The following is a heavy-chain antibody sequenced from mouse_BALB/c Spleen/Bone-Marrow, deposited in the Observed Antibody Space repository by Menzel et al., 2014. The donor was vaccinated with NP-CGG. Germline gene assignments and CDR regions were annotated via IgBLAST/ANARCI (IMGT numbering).Heavy chain of an antibody. Sequence: EVQLVESGGGLVQPGGYRKLSCAASGFTFSSFAMHWVRQAPEKGLEWVAYISSGSSTIYYADTVMGRFTISRDNPKNTLFLQMTSLRSEDTAMYYCARSGSSSGYFDYWGQGTTLTVSS. J-gene: IGHJ2*01. D-gene: IGHD1-1*01. CDR2: ISSGSSTI. CDR1: GFTFSSFA. CDR3: ARSGSSSGYFDY. V-gene: IGHV5-17*02.